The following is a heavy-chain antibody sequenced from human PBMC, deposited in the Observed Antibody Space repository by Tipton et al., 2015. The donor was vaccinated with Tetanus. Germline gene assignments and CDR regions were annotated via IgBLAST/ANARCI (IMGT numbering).Heavy chain of an antibody. V-gene: IGHV4-34*09. CDR1: GGTFSGYY. D-gene: IGHD6-6*01. J-gene: IGHJ4*02. Sequence: TLSLTCTIYGGTFSGYYCSWIRQPPGRGLEWIGEIHPSGSTNYNPSLKSRVTISVDTSKNQFSLKLSSVTAADTAVYYCARRSVSARFDDWGQGTLVTVSS. CDR3: ARRSVSARFDD. CDR2: IHPSGST.